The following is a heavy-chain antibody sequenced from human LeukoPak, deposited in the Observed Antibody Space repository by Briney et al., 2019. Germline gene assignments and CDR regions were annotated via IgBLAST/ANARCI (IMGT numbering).Heavy chain of an antibody. CDR1: GYSISSGYY. V-gene: IGHV4-38-2*01. CDR3: GRGTYGGNFGSYSVRSTYYYYMDV. D-gene: IGHD4-23*01. CDR2: IYHSGST. Sequence: PSETLSLTCAVSGYSISSGYYWGWIRQPPGKGLEWIGSIYHSGSTYYNPSLKSRVTISVDTSKNQFSLKLSSVTAADTAVYYCGRGTYGGNFGSYSVRSTYYYYMDVWGKGTTVTVSS. J-gene: IGHJ6*03.